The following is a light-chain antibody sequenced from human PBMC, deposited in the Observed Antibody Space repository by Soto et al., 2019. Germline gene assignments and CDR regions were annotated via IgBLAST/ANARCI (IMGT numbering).Light chain of an antibody. CDR3: QQYGSAPYS. CDR2: GAS. V-gene: IGKV3-20*01. Sequence: EIVLTQSPGTLSLSPGERATLSCRASQSVSLNYLAWYQQKPGQTPMLLIYGASSMATGIPDRFRGSGSGTDFTLTIGRLEPEDFAVYYCQQYGSAPYSFGQGTKVEIK. CDR1: QSVSLNY. J-gene: IGKJ2*03.